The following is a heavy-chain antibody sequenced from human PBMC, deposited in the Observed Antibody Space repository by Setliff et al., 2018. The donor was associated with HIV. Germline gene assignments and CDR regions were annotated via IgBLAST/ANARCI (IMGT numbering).Heavy chain of an antibody. Sequence: NPSETLSLTCAVYGGSFSGYYWSWIRQPPGKGLEWIGEINHSGSTNYNPSLKSRVTISVDTSKNQFSLKLSSVTAADTAVYYCARVGLRFKYTFDYWGQGMLVTVSS. V-gene: IGHV4-34*01. CDR2: INHSGST. D-gene: IGHD5-12*01. CDR3: ARVGLRFKYTFDY. CDR1: GGSFSGYY. J-gene: IGHJ4*02.